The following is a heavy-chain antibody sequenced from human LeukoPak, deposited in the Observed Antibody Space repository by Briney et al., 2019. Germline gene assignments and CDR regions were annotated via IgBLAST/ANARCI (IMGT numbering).Heavy chain of an antibody. V-gene: IGHV4-34*01. CDR2: INHSGST. CDR3: ARIAAAGIDY. J-gene: IGHJ4*02. Sequence: SETLSLTCAVYGGSFSGYYWSWIRQPPGKGLEWIGEINHSGSTNYNPSLKSRVTISVDTSKNQFSLKLSSVTAAGTAVYYCARIAAAGIDYWGQGTLVTVSS. D-gene: IGHD6-13*01. CDR1: GGSFSGYY.